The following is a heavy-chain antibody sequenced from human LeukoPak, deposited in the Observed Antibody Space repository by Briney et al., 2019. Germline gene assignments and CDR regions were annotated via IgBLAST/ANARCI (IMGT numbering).Heavy chain of an antibody. Sequence: GGSLRLSCAASGFTFSSYSMNWVRQAPGKGLEWVSSISSSSYIYYADSVKGRFTISRDNAKNSLYLQMNSLRAEDTAVYYCARVGESSYPPYYFDYWGQGTLVTVSS. CDR2: ISSSSYI. J-gene: IGHJ4*02. CDR3: ARVGESSYPPYYFDY. D-gene: IGHD3-10*01. CDR1: GFTFSSYS. V-gene: IGHV3-21*01.